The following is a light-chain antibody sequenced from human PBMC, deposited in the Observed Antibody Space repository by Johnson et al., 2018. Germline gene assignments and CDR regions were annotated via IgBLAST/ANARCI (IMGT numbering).Light chain of an antibody. CDR2: ENN. CDR1: SSNIGNNY. Sequence: QSVLTQPPSVSAAPGQKVTISCSGSSSNIGNNYVSWYQQLPGTAPKLLIYENNKRPSGIPDRFSGSKSGTSATLGITGLQTGDEAYYYCGTWDSSLSAGKVFGTRTKVTGL. J-gene: IGLJ1*01. CDR3: GTWDSSLSAGKV. V-gene: IGLV1-51*02.